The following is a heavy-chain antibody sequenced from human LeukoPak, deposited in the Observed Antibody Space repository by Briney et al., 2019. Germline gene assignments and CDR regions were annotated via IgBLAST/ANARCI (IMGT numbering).Heavy chain of an antibody. CDR3: ARSVRGAHDAFDI. V-gene: IGHV1-69*13. CDR2: IIPIFGTA. D-gene: IGHD3-10*01. Sequence: VASVKVSCKASGGTFSSYAISWVRQAPGQGLEWMGGIIPIFGTANYAQKFQGRVTITADESTSTAYMELSSLRSEDTAVYYCARSVRGAHDAFDIWGQGTMVTVSS. J-gene: IGHJ3*02. CDR1: GGTFSSYA.